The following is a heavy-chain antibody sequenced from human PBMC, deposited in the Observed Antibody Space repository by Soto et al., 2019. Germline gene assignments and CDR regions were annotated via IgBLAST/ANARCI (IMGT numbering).Heavy chain of an antibody. V-gene: IGHV4-31*03. CDR2: IYYSGFT. Sequence: QVQLQESGPGLVKPSQTLSLTCTVSGGSITSGGYYWSWIRQHPGKGLEWIGYIYYSGFTYYNPSLKCRVTLSVGASKIQSSLMLSSVTAAGTSVYFSARSVFPWGQGTLVTVSS. J-gene: IGHJ5*02. CDR1: GGSITSGGYY. CDR3: ARSVFP.